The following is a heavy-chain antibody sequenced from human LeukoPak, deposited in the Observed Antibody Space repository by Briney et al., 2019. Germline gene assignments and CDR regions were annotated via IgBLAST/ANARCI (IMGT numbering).Heavy chain of an antibody. J-gene: IGHJ6*02. CDR3: ARDAYEYYYDSTDYYYGMDV. D-gene: IGHD3-22*01. V-gene: IGHV1-69*04. CDR2: IIPILGIA. CDR1: GGTFISYA. Sequence: SVKVSCKASGGTFISYAISWVRQAPGQGLEWMGRIIPILGIANYAQKFQGRVTITADKSTSTAYMELSSLRSEDTAVYYCARDAYEYYYDSTDYYYGMDVWGQGTTVTVSS.